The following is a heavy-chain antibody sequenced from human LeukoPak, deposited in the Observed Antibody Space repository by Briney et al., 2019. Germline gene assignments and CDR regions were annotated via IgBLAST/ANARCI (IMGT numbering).Heavy chain of an antibody. CDR1: GYTFTSYD. D-gene: IGHD6-13*01. Sequence: ASVKVSCKASGYTFTSYDINWVRQATGQGLEWMGWMNPNSGNTGYAQKFQGRVTITRNTSISTAYMELSSLRSEDTALYYCARGSRYSSSFSHKYWGQGTLVTVSS. CDR2: MNPNSGNT. J-gene: IGHJ4*02. CDR3: ARGSRYSSSFSHKY. V-gene: IGHV1-8*03.